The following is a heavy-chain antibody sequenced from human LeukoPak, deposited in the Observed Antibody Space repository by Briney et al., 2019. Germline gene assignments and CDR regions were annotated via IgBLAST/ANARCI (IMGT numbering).Heavy chain of an antibody. J-gene: IGHJ5*02. D-gene: IGHD6-13*01. CDR3: ARQAYSSNLGWFDP. Sequence: TPSETLSLTCTVSGGSISSTYYWGWIRQPPGKGLEWIGNIYNSGSTYYNPSLKSRVTISVDTSKNQFSLKLSSVTAADTAVYYCARQAYSSNLGWFDPWGQGTLVTVSS. CDR1: GGSISSTYY. V-gene: IGHV4-39*01. CDR2: IYNSGST.